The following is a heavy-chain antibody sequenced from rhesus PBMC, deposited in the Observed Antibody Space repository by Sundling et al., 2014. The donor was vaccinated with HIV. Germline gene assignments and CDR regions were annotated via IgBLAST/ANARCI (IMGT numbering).Heavy chain of an antibody. CDR1: GGSISSNFW. D-gene: IGHD3-28*01. J-gene: IGHJ4*01. V-gene: IGHV4S9*01. CDR2: INGNGATT. CDR3: ARDWEDSDYYPAPLNH. Sequence: QVQLQESGPGLVKPSETLSLTCAVSGGSISSNFWWSWIRQTPRKGLEWIGTINGNGATTYYNSSLNNRVTISKDTSKNHVSLKLTSLTAAETAVYYCARDWEDSDYYPAPLNHWGQGVLVTVSS.